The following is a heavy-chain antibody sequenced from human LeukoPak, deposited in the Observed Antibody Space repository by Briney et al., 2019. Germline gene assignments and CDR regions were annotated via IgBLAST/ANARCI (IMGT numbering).Heavy chain of an antibody. Sequence: SVKVSCKASGGTFSSYTISWVRQAPGQGLEWMGRIIPILGIANYAQKFQGRVTITADKSTSTAYMELSSLRSEDTAVYYCAREKYYYDSSGYGDAFDIWGQGTVVTVSS. J-gene: IGHJ3*02. CDR1: GGTFSSYT. D-gene: IGHD3-22*01. CDR3: AREKYYYDSSGYGDAFDI. CDR2: IIPILGIA. V-gene: IGHV1-69*04.